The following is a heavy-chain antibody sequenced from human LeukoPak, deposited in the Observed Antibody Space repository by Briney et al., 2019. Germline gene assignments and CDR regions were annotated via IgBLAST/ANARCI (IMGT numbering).Heavy chain of an antibody. CDR3: TTDGEYCSSTSCAAFDY. Sequence: GGSLRLSCAASGFTFSNAWMSWVRQAPGKGLEWVGRIKSKTDGGTTEYAAPVKGRFTISRDDSKHTLYLQMNSLKTEDTAVYYCTTDGEYCSSTSCAAFDYWGQGTLVTVSS. CDR2: IKSKTDGGTT. J-gene: IGHJ4*02. CDR1: GFTFSNAW. D-gene: IGHD2-2*01. V-gene: IGHV3-15*01.